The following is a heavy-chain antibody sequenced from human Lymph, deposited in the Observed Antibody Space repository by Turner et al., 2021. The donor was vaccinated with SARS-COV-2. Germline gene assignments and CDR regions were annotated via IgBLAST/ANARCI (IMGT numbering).Heavy chain of an antibody. CDR2: INPNSGGT. Sequence: QVQLVQSGAEVKKPGASVKVPCKASGTTFTGSYMHWVRQAPGQWLEWMGWINPNSGGTNYAQKFQGRVTMTRDTSISAAYMELSRLRSDDTAVYYCARDVERYNDFWSGYSGGYGMDVWGQGTTVTVSS. V-gene: IGHV1-2*02. CDR3: ARDVERYNDFWSGYSGGYGMDV. J-gene: IGHJ6*02. CDR1: GTTFTGSY. D-gene: IGHD3-3*01.